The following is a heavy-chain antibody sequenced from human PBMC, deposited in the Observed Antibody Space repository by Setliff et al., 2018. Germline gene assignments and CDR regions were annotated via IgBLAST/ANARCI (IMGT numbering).Heavy chain of an antibody. J-gene: IGHJ6*03. D-gene: IGHD3-22*01. Sequence: GASVKVSCKASGATFSSYGISWVRQAPGQGLEWMGGTIPMFGTTEYAQKFQGRVTIITDESTSTAYMELSSLRFEDTAVYYCVREGVDSRSSTDYRYYMDVWGKGTTVTVSS. CDR2: TIPMFGTT. V-gene: IGHV1-69*05. CDR1: GATFSSYG. CDR3: VREGVDSRSSTDYRYYMDV.